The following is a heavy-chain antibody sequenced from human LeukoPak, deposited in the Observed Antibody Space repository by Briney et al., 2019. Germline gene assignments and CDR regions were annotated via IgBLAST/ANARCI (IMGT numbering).Heavy chain of an antibody. D-gene: IGHD6-19*01. CDR1: GGSISSYY. J-gene: IGHJ6*03. Sequence: PSETLSLTCTVSGGSISSYYWSWLRQPPGKGLEWIGYIYYSGSTNYNPSLKSRVTISVDTSKNQFSLKLSSVTAADTAAYYCARVSHLRSSGPRHYMDVWGKGTTVTISS. CDR3: ARVSHLRSSGPRHYMDV. V-gene: IGHV4-59*01. CDR2: IYYSGST.